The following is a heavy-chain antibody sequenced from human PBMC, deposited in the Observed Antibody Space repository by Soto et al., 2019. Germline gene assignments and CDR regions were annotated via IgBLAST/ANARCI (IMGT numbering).Heavy chain of an antibody. J-gene: IGHJ4*02. V-gene: IGHV4-39*01. CDR2: IYYSGST. D-gene: IGHD3-16*02. CDR1: GGSISSTSYY. CDR3: ASEVTFGGVIVIDY. Sequence: LSLTCTVSGGSISSTSYYWGWIRQPPGKGLEWIGTIYYSGSTYYNPSLKSRVTISVDTSKNQFSLKLSSVTAADTSVYYCASEVTFGGVIVIDYWGQGTLVTVSS.